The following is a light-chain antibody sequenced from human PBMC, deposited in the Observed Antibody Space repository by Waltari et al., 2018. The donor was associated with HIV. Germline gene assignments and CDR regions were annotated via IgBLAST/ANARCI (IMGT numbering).Light chain of an antibody. CDR1: QGISKW. V-gene: IGKV1-12*01. J-gene: IGKJ2*01. Sequence: DIQMTQSPSSVSASVGDRVSVTCRASQGISKWLAWYQQKPGKAPNLLIYAASSLQSGVPSRFSATGSGTNFTLTINGLQPEDFATYYCQQANSFPRTFGQGTKLEIK. CDR3: QQANSFPRT. CDR2: AAS.